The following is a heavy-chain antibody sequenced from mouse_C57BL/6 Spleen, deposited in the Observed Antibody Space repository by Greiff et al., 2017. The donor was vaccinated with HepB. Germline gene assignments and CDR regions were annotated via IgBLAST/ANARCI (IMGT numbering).Heavy chain of an antibody. CDR1: GYTFTSYW. D-gene: IGHD1-1*01. Sequence: QAQLQLPGAELVKPGASVKVSCKASGYTFTSYWMHWVKQRPGQGLEWIGRIHPSDSDTNYNQKFKGNATLTVDKSSSTAYMQLSSLTSEDSAVYYGVAPFYGSSSLFADWGQGTLVTVAA. V-gene: IGHV1-74*01. J-gene: IGHJ3*01. CDR3: VAPFYGSSSLFAD. CDR2: IHPSDSDT.